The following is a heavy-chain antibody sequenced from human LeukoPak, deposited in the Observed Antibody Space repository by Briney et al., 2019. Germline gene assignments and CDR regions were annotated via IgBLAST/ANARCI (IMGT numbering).Heavy chain of an antibody. CDR3: ARAGPYDSYDY. D-gene: IGHD3-22*01. CDR2: IYTGDVT. V-gene: IGHV3-53*01. CDR1: GFRVSSNH. Sequence: GGSLRLSCAVSGFRVSSNHMTWVRQAPGKGLEWVSLIYTGDVTYYADSVKGRFTISTDNSKNTLYLQMNSLRAEDTAVYYCARAGPYDSYDYWGQGTLVTVSS. J-gene: IGHJ4*02.